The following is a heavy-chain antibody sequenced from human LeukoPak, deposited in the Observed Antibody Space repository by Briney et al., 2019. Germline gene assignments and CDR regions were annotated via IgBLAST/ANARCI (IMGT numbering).Heavy chain of an antibody. V-gene: IGHV3-30*18. J-gene: IGHJ6*03. CDR3: AKDQVGGSGSYYMDV. CDR1: GFTFSSYG. CDR2: ISDDVSNQ. D-gene: IGHD3-10*01. Sequence: GGSLRLSCAASGFTFSSYGMHWVRQAPGKGLEWVALISDDVSNQYYAASVKGRFTISRDHSKNTLYLQMTSLRAEDTAVYYCAKDQVGGSGSYYMDVWGKGTTVTISS.